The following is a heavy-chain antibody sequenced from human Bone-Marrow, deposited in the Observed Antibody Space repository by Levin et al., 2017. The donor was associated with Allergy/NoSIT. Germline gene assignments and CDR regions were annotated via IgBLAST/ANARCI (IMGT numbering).Heavy chain of an antibody. D-gene: IGHD5-12*01. V-gene: IGHV4-59*01. CDR1: GDSIRSSY. J-gene: IGHJ5*02. Sequence: KASETLSLTCSVSGDSIRSSYWSWIRQFPDKGLEWLGYMFYTGNTDCNPSLRSRVSMSLDTSKNQFSLQLKSVTAADTAVYYCARLSGYSTTAVGWFDPWGQGTLVSVSS. CDR3: ARLSGYSTTAVGWFDP. CDR2: MFYTGNT.